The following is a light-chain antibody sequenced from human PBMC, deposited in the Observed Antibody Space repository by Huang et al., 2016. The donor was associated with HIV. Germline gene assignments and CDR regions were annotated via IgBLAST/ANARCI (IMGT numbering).Light chain of an antibody. Sequence: EIVLTQSPGTLSLSPGDRATLSCRASQFVANAYVAWYQHKHGQSPRLLIYGAAMRASGITDRFSGSGFGTDFTLTISRLEPDDFAVYFCQQCGSPTWTFGQGTKVEIK. CDR3: QQCGSPTWT. V-gene: IGKV3-20*01. CDR1: QFVANAY. J-gene: IGKJ1*01. CDR2: GAA.